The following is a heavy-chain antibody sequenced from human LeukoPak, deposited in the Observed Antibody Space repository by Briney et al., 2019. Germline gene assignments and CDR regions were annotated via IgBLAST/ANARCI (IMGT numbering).Heavy chain of an antibody. CDR2: ISGSGGST. CDR3: AKGGVRRIVVVPAAPFDC. V-gene: IGHV3-23*01. D-gene: IGHD2-2*01. J-gene: IGHJ4*02. Sequence: GGSLRLSCAASGFTFSSYAMSWVRQAPGKGLEWVSAISGSGGSTYYADSVKGRFTISRDNSKNTPYLQMNSLRAEDTAVYYCAKGGVRRIVVVPAAPFDCWGQGTLVTVSS. CDR1: GFTFSSYA.